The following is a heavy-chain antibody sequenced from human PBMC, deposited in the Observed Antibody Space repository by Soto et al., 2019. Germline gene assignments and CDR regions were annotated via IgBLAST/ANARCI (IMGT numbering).Heavy chain of an antibody. CDR2: IDHSGGST. CDR3: ATGRDRGYYYGMDV. D-gene: IGHD2-15*01. V-gene: IGHV1-46*01. CDR1: GYTFTSYY. J-gene: IGHJ6*02. Sequence: QVQLVQSGAEVKKPGASVKVSCKASGYTFTSYYMHWVRQAPGQGLEWMGIIDHSGGSTSYEQKFQGRVTQTRETSTSTVYMELRSLRSEDTAVYYCATGRDRGYYYGMDVWGQGTKVTVSS.